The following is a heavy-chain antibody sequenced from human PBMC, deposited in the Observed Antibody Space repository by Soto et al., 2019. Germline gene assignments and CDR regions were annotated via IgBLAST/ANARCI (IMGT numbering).Heavy chain of an antibody. CDR3: ARDPSRRVARLDWFDP. D-gene: IGHD2-15*01. J-gene: IGHJ5*02. Sequence: PSETLSLTCAVSGGSISSGGYSWSWIRQPPGKGLEWIGYIYHSGSTYYNPSLKSRVTISVDRSKNQFSLKLSSVTAADTAVYYCARDPSRRVARLDWFDPWGQGTLVTVSS. CDR2: IYHSGST. CDR1: GGSISSGGYS. V-gene: IGHV4-30-2*01.